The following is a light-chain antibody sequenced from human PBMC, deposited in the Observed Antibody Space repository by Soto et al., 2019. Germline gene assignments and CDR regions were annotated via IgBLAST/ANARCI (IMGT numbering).Light chain of an antibody. CDR2: GAS. V-gene: IGKV3-15*01. Sequence: EMVMTQARATLSVSPGERATLSCRASQSVSSNLAWYQQKPGQAPRLLIYGASTRATGIPARFSGSGSGTEFTLTISSLQSEDFAVYYCQQYNNWPQTFGQGTKVDIK. CDR1: QSVSSN. J-gene: IGKJ1*01. CDR3: QQYNNWPQT.